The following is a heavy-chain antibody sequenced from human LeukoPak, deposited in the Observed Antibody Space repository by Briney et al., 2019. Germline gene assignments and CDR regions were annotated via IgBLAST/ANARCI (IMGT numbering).Heavy chain of an antibody. CDR3: AKDYTICAGDCSSPGDAFDL. J-gene: IGHJ3*01. D-gene: IGHD2-21*02. Sequence: PGGSLRLSCVASGFRFSTYATSWVRQSPGKGLEWVSGISGSGDDSSSGGTTHYEDSVRGRFTISRDNSKNTLHLEMNSLRVEDTALYYCAKDYTICAGDCSSPGDAFDLWGQGTMVTVSS. CDR1: GFRFSTYA. V-gene: IGHV3-23*01. CDR2: ISGSGDDSSSGGTT.